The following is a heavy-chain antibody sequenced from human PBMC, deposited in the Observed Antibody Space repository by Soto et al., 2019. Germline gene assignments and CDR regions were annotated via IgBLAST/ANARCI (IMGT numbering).Heavy chain of an antibody. Sequence: GGSLRLSCAASGFTFSSYWMSWVRQAPGKGLEWVANIKQDGSEKYYVDSVKGRFTISRDNAKNSLYLQMNSLRAEDTAVYYCAREGPSLDDFWSGYPDYWGQGTLVTVSS. D-gene: IGHD3-3*01. CDR2: IKQDGSEK. CDR1: GFTFSSYW. V-gene: IGHV3-7*05. J-gene: IGHJ4*02. CDR3: AREGPSLDDFWSGYPDY.